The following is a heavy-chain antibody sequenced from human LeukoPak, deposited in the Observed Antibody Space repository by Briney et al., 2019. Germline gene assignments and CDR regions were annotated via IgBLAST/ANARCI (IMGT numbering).Heavy chain of an antibody. J-gene: IGHJ4*02. CDR1: GFTFSSYS. V-gene: IGHV3-48*04. Sequence: GGSLRLSCAASGFTFSSYSMNWVRQAPGKGLEWVSYISSSSTTIYYADSVKGRFTISRDNAKNSLYLQMNSLRAEDTAVYYCARSKPNSSGYYSLKYYFDYWGQGTLVTVSS. D-gene: IGHD3-22*01. CDR2: ISSSSTTI. CDR3: ARSKPNSSGYYSLKYYFDY.